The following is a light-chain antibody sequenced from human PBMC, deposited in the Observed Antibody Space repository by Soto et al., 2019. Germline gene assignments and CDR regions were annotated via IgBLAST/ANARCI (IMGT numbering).Light chain of an antibody. V-gene: IGKV1-5*03. J-gene: IGKJ1*01. Sequence: DIQMTQSPSTLSGSVGDRVTITSGASQTISSWLAWYQQKPGKAPKLLIYKASTLKSGVPSRFSGSGSGTEFTLTISSLQPDDFATYYCQQYNSYTWTFGQGTKV. CDR3: QQYNSYTWT. CDR1: QTISSW. CDR2: KAS.